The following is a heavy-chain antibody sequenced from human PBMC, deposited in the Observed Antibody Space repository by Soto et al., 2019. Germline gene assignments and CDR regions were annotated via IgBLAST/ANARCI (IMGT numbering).Heavy chain of an antibody. D-gene: IGHD1-7*01. CDR1: GDSVSSNSAA. CDR3: ARDRGNVRNYERNDYYSLMDV. CDR2: TYYRSKWYN. Sequence: SETLSLTCAISGDSVSSNSAAWNWIRQSPSRGLEWLGRTYYRSKWYNDYAVSVKSRITIIPDTSKNQFSLQLNSVTPEDTAVYYCARDRGNVRNYERNDYYSLMDVWGQGTTVTVS. J-gene: IGHJ6*02. V-gene: IGHV6-1*01.